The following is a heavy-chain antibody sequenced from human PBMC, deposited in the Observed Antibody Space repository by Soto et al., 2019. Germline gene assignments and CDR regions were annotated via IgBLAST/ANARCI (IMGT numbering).Heavy chain of an antibody. J-gene: IGHJ2*01. CDR1: GFTFSNYN. Sequence: EVQLVESGGGLVKPGRSLRLSCAVSGFTFSNYNMNWVRQAPGKGLEWVSSIGRSGGYIYYADSVKGRFTISRDNGKNSLFLQMNSLRAEDTAVYYCARGDHGGTSHWYLDLWGRGTLVTVSS. V-gene: IGHV3-21*01. CDR3: ARGDHGGTSHWYLDL. D-gene: IGHD4-17*01. CDR2: IGRSGGYI.